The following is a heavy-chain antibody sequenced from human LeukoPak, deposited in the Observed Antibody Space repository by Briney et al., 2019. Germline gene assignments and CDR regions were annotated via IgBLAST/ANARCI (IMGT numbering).Heavy chain of an antibody. J-gene: IGHJ6*02. CDR2: IYPGDSDT. Sequence: GESLKISCKGSGYSFSRFWIGWVRQMPGKGLEWMGIIYPGDSDTRYSPSSQGQVTISVDKSISTAYLQWSRLKASDIAMYYCARYVGEESGMDVWGQGTTVTVSS. D-gene: IGHD3-16*01. CDR1: GYSFSRFW. V-gene: IGHV5-51*01. CDR3: ARYVGEESGMDV.